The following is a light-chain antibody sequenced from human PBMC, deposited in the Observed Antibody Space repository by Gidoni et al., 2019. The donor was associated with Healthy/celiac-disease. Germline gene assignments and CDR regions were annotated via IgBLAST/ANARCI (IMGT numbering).Light chain of an antibody. CDR2: QDS. Sequence: SYELTQPPSVSVSPRQTASLTCSGDKLGDKYACWYQQKPGQSPVLVIYQDSKRPSGIPERFSGSNSGNTATLTISGTQAMDEADYYCQAWDSSTYVFGTGTKVTVL. J-gene: IGLJ1*01. CDR3: QAWDSSTYV. CDR1: KLGDKY. V-gene: IGLV3-1*01.